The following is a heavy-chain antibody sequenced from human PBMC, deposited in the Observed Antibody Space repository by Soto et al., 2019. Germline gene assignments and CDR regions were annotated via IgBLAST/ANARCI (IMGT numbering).Heavy chain of an antibody. J-gene: IGHJ4*02. D-gene: IGHD2-8*01. Sequence: SETLSLTCPVSGGSVSNSNYYWGWIRPSPGEGLEWIASVYYGGRSYSKSSVKSRVTISVDTSKNQFSLNLNSVTASDAAVYFCVSQRTSVLTQAYFDYWGPGALVTVSS. V-gene: IGHV4-39*01. CDR3: VSQRTSVLTQAYFDY. CDR2: VYYGGRS. CDR1: GGSVSNSNYY.